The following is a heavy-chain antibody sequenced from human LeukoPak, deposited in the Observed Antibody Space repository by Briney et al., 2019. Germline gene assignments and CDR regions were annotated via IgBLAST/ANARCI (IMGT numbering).Heavy chain of an antibody. D-gene: IGHD1-26*01. CDR1: GFTFSSYA. CDR2: TSSNGGST. J-gene: IGHJ3*02. V-gene: IGHV3-64*01. Sequence: GGSLRLSCAASGFTFSSYAMHWVRQAPGKGLEYVSATSSNGGSTYYANSVKGRFTISRDNSKNTLYLQMGSLRAEDMAVYYCARSHTGYMGSAFDIWGQGTMVTVS. CDR3: ARSHTGYMGSAFDI.